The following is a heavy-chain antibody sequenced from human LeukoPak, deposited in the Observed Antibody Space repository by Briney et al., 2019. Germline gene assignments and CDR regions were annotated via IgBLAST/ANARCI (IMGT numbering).Heavy chain of an antibody. CDR2: TRNKANRYTT. J-gene: IGHJ3*02. Sequence: PGGSLRLSCAASGFIFSDYYMDWVRQSPMKGLEWVGRTRNKANRYTTEYAAAVKGRFTVSRDESKSLLYLQMNSLNTEDTAMHYCVRGYNSFDIWGRGTMVTVSS. V-gene: IGHV3-72*01. CDR3: VRGYNSFDI. D-gene: IGHD5-24*01. CDR1: GFIFSDYY.